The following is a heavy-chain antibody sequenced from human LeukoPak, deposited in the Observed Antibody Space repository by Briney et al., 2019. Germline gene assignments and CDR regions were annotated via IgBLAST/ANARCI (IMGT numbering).Heavy chain of an antibody. D-gene: IGHD3-9*01. V-gene: IGHV3-7*01. CDR2: IKKDGSET. CDR1: GFSFSTSW. J-gene: IGHJ4*02. Sequence: GGPLRLSCEASGFSFSTSWMSRVRQAPGKGLEWVATIKKDGSETYYVDSVRGRFTISRDNAKNSLYLHMNSLRTEDTAIYYCASLSFIPKYYDSLTGLWGQGTLVTVSS. CDR3: ASLSFIPKYYDSLTGL.